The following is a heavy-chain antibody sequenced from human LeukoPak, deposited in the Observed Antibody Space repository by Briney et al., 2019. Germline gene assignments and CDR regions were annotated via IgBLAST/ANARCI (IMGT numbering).Heavy chain of an antibody. CDR1: GFSFGDYA. D-gene: IGHD3-10*01. Sequence: PGGSLRLSCAASGFSFGDYAMHWVRQAPGKGLESVSGITWNSDIKAYADAVKGRFTVSRDNAKNSLYLQMNSLRSDDTALYYCARAPISGSYSQYFYMDVWGKGTTVTISS. J-gene: IGHJ6*03. CDR2: ITWNSDIK. CDR3: ARAPISGSYSQYFYMDV. V-gene: IGHV3-9*01.